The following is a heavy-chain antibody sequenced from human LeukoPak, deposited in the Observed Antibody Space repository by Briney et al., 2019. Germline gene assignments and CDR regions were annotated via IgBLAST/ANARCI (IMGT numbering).Heavy chain of an antibody. J-gene: IGHJ4*02. Sequence: ASVKVSCKASGYTFTSYYMHWVRQAPGQRLEWMGIINPGGGGTSYAQKFQGRVTMTRDMSTSTVYMELSSLRSEDTAVYYCAREGNVETAMVSLAWLPNCFDYWGQGTLVTVSS. CDR3: AREGNVETAMVSLAWLPNCFDY. CDR1: GYTFTSYY. V-gene: IGHV1-46*01. CDR2: INPGGGGT. D-gene: IGHD5-18*01.